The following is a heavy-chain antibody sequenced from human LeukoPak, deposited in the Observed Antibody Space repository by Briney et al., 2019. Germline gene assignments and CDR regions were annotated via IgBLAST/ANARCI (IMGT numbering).Heavy chain of an antibody. CDR2: IYTSGST. CDR3: ARVTSDWFDP. Sequence: SETLSLTCTVSGGSISSGSYYWSWIRQLAGRGLEWIGRIYTSGSTKYNPSLKSRVTISVDTSKNQFSLKLSSVTAADTAVYYCARVTSDWFDPWGQGTLVTVSS. J-gene: IGHJ5*02. V-gene: IGHV4-61*02. CDR1: GGSISSGSYY. D-gene: IGHD2-2*01.